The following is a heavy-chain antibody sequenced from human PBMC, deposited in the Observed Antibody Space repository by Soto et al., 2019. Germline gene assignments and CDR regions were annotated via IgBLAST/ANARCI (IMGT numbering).Heavy chain of an antibody. D-gene: IGHD3-22*01. CDR3: ARVNPFGRGYDSSGFLKLRGFDP. J-gene: IGHJ5*02. V-gene: IGHV4-31*03. CDR1: GGSISSGCYY. Sequence: PSETLSLTCTVSGGSISSGCYYWSWIRQHPGKGLEWIGYIYYSGSTYYNPSLKSRVTISVDTSKNQFSLKLSSVTAADTAVYYCARVNPFGRGYDSSGFLKLRGFDPWGQGTLVTVSS. CDR2: IYYSGST.